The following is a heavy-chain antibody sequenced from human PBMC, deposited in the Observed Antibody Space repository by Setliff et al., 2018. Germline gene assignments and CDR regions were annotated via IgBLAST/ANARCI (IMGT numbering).Heavy chain of an antibody. CDR2: INHSGST. CDR3: VKPTWAGEVSSPFAFWFES. D-gene: IGHD3-3*01. CDR1: GYSISSGYY. Sequence: SETLSLTCTVSGYSISSGYYWIWIRQPPGKGLEWIGEINHSGSTNYNPSLKSRVTISVDTSKNQFSLRLSSVTAADTAVYYCVKPTWAGEVSSPFAFWFESWGQGTLVTVSS. V-gene: IGHV4-38-2*02. J-gene: IGHJ5*01.